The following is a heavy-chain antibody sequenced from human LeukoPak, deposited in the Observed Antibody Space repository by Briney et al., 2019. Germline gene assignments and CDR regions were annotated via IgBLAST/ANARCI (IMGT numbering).Heavy chain of an antibody. Sequence: GGSLRLSCASSKSTFSSYTMAWVRQAPGKGLDWVSLISASGTTYNADSVKGRFTISRDNSKNTLYLQMNSLRAEDTAVYYCAKDPLYGSGSYYNVWGQGTLVTVSS. V-gene: IGHV3-23*01. CDR2: ISASGTT. CDR1: KSTFSSYT. D-gene: IGHD3-10*01. CDR3: AKDPLYGSGSYYNV. J-gene: IGHJ4*02.